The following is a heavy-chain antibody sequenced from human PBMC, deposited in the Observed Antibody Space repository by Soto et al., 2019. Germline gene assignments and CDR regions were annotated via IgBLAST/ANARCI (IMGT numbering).Heavy chain of an antibody. V-gene: IGHV3-33*01. CDR1: GFTFSNHA. J-gene: IGHJ6*02. CDR2: IWDDGSNK. CDR3: ARDWQQLAPYALDV. D-gene: IGHD6-13*01. Sequence: QVQLVESGGGVVQPGTSLRLSCTTSGFTFSNHAMHWVRQAPGKGLEWVAQIWDDGSNKYYADSVKGRFTISRDNSRNMVYVQMNSLRVEDTAVYYCARDWQQLAPYALDVWGQGTSVTVSS.